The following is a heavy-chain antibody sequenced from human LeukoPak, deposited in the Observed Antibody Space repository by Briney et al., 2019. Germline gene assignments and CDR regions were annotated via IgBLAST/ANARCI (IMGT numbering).Heavy chain of an antibody. CDR1: GFTFSSYG. J-gene: IGHJ4*02. V-gene: IGHV3-30*18. Sequence: GGSLRLSCAASGFTFSSYGMHWVRQAPGKGLEWVAVISYDGSNKYYADSVKGRFTISRDNSKNTLYLQMNSLRAEDTAVYYCAKDLSYYDSSGYYYKGGYYFDYWGQGTLVTVSS. D-gene: IGHD3-22*01. CDR2: ISYDGSNK. CDR3: AKDLSYYDSSGYYYKGGYYFDY.